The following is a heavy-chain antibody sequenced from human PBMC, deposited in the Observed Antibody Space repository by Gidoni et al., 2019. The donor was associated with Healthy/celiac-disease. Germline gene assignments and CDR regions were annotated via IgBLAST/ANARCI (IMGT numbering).Heavy chain of an antibody. CDR1: GFTFSSYG. Sequence: QVQLVESGGGVVQPGRSLRLSCAAYGFTFSSYGMHWVRQAPGKGLEWVAVISYDGSNKYYADSVKGRFTISRDNSKNTLYLQMNSLRAEDTAVYYCAKDRGQQLVNWFDPWGQGTLVTVSS. D-gene: IGHD6-13*01. J-gene: IGHJ5*02. V-gene: IGHV3-30*18. CDR3: AKDRGQQLVNWFDP. CDR2: ISYDGSNK.